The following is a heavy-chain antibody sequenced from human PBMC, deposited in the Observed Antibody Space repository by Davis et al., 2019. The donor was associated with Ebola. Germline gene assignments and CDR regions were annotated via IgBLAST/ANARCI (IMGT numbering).Heavy chain of an antibody. Sequence: GSLRLSCTASGFTFSYSGIHWVRQAPGKGLEWVAFIQSDGSNKYYADSVKGRFTISRDNSKNTVYLQLNILRPEDTAVYNCAKDDGPRRLADPWGQGTLVTVSS. V-gene: IGHV3-30*02. D-gene: IGHD5-24*01. CDR1: GFTFSYSG. CDR2: IQSDGSNK. CDR3: AKDDGPRRLADP. J-gene: IGHJ5*02.